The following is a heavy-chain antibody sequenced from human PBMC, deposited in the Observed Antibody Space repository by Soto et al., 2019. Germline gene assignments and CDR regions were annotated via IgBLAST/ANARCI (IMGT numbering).Heavy chain of an antibody. CDR1: GYTFTSYG. D-gene: IGHD6-19*01. V-gene: IGHV1-18*01. J-gene: IGHJ4*02. Sequence: ASVKVSCKASGYTFTSYGISWVRQAPGQGLEWMGWISAYNGNTNYAQKLQGRVTMTTDTSTSTAYMELRSLRSDDTAVYYCARGGGIAVAGTVGGFDYWGQGTLVTVSS. CDR2: ISAYNGNT. CDR3: ARGGGIAVAGTVGGFDY.